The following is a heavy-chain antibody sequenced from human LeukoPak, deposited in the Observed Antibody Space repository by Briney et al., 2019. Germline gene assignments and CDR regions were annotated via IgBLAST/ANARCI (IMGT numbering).Heavy chain of an antibody. D-gene: IGHD6-13*01. CDR1: GFTFSSYA. J-gene: IGHJ4*02. CDR2: ISGSGGST. V-gene: IGHV3-23*01. CDR3: AKGLKGSSWHGDDY. Sequence: GGSLRLPCAASGFTFSSYAMSWVRQAPGKGLEWVSAISGSGGSTYYADSVKGRFTISRDNSKNTLYLQMNSLRAEDTAVYYCAKGLKGSSWHGDDYWGQGTLVTVSS.